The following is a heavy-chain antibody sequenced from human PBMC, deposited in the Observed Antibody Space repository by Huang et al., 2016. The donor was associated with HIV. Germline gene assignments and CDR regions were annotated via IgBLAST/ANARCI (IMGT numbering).Heavy chain of an antibody. J-gene: IGHJ4*02. D-gene: IGHD5-18*01. CDR2: NIPIFGVT. V-gene: IGHV1-69*01. CDR1: GGTFSNLA. CDR3: AYWGNGYNSPFDC. Sequence: QVQLLQSGAEVKKPGSSVKVSCKASGGTFSNLAISWVRQAPGQGLEWMVGNIPIFGVTNYAQKFQGRVTLNADERTTTAYMERTGLTSEDTAIYYCAYWGNGYNSPFDCWGQGTLVTVSS.